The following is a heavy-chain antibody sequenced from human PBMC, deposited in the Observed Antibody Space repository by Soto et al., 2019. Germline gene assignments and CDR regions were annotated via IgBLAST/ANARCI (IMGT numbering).Heavy chain of an antibody. Sequence: QLQLQESGPGLVKPSETLSLTCTVSGGSISTSYWSWIRQPPGKGLEWLGYVYYIGSTKYNPSLKNRVTISIDTYQNQFSLKLESVSAADTALYYCARDGSGHDFWDGPWYFDSWGQGTLVTVSS. D-gene: IGHD3-3*01. J-gene: IGHJ4*02. CDR1: GGSISTSY. V-gene: IGHV4-59*01. CDR3: ARDGSGHDFWDGPWYFDS. CDR2: VYYIGST.